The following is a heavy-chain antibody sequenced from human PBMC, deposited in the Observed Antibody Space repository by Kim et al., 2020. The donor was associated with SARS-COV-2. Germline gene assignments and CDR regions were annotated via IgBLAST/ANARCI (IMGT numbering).Heavy chain of an antibody. CDR2: MIYSGLT. J-gene: IGHJ4*02. Sequence: SETLSLTCTVSGGSISSTAYFWGWIRQPPGKGLEWIGSMIYSGLTYSNPSLKSRVSLSVDTSKNQFSLKLTSVTAADTAVYYCARFGRSGSYRQYVDYWGQGTLVTVSS. CDR3: ARFGRSGSYRQYVDY. V-gene: IGHV4-39*01. CDR1: GGSISSTAYF. D-gene: IGHD3-10*01.